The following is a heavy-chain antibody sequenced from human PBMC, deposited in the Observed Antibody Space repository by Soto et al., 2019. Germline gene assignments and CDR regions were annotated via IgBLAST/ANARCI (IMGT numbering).Heavy chain of an antibody. D-gene: IGHD2-15*01. Sequence: LSLTCAVSGGSISSGGYSWSWIRQPPGKGLEWVAGLSWDRSTVAYADSVQGRFTISRDHAKNSVDLLMDSLRTDDTALYFCAVSSPDIVVLPSSIYFTSWGPGTQVTVSS. V-gene: IGHV3-9*01. CDR3: AVSSPDIVVLPSSIYFTS. CDR2: LSWDRSTV. CDR1: GGSISSGGYS. J-gene: IGHJ4*02.